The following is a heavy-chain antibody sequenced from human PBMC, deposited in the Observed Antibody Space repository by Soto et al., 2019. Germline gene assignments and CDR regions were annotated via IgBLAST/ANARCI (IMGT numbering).Heavy chain of an antibody. CDR2: MNPNSGNT. V-gene: IGHV1-8*01. CDR3: ASHGPYCSGGSCGWFNP. CDR1: GYTFTSYD. D-gene: IGHD2-15*01. J-gene: IGHJ5*02. Sequence: ASVKVSCKASGYTFTSYDINWVRQATGQGLEWMGWMNPNSGNTGYTQKFQGRVTMTRNTSISTAYMELSSLRSEDTAVYYCASHGPYCSGGSCGWFNPWGQGTLVTVSS.